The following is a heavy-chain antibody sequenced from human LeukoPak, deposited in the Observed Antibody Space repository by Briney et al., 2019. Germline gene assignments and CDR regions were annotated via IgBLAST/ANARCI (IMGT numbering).Heavy chain of an antibody. J-gene: IGHJ4*02. V-gene: IGHV3-30*18. CDR3: AKAGRAIAAANDY. D-gene: IGHD6-13*01. Sequence: GGSLRLSCAASGFTFSSYGMHWVRQAPGKGLEWVAVISYDGSNKYYADSVKGRFTISRDNSKNTLYLQMNSLRAEDTAVYYCAKAGRAIAAANDYWGQGTLVTVSS. CDR1: GFTFSSYG. CDR2: ISYDGSNK.